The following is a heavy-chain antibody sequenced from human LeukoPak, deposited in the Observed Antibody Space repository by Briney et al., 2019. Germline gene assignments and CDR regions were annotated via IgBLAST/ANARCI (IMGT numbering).Heavy chain of an antibody. D-gene: IGHD3-22*01. J-gene: IGHJ5*02. CDR1: GYTFTGCY. CDR2: INPNSGGT. CDR3: ARDPYYYDSSGYSFHP. V-gene: IGHV1-2*06. Sequence: ASVKVSCKASGYTFTGCYMHWVRQAPGQGLEWMGRINPNSGGTNYAQKFQGRVTMTRDTSISTAYMELSRLRSDDTAMYYCARDPYYYDSSGYSFHPWGQGTLVTVSS.